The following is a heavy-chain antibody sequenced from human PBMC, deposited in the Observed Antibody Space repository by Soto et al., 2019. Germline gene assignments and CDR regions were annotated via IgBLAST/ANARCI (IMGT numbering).Heavy chain of an antibody. D-gene: IGHD3-3*01. Sequence: QVQLVQSGAELKKPGSSVKVSCKASGGAFSSFDITWLRLAPVLGVEWKGGSITVLGTTSYAQKFQARILITADASTRTAPMGTYSLRPDDTAIYDCARARAERERSYDFCGGAFDSWGQGTLVTVSS. V-gene: IGHV1-69*01. CDR2: SITVLGTT. J-gene: IGHJ4*02. CDR3: ARARAERERSYDFCGGAFDS. CDR1: GGAFSSFD.